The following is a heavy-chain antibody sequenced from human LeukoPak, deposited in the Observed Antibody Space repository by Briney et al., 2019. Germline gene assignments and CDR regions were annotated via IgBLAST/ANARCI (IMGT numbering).Heavy chain of an antibody. CDR2: IIPIFGTA. Sequence: SVKVSCKASGGTFSSYAISWVRQAPGQGLEWMGGIIPIFGTANYAQKFQGRVTITTDESTSTAYMELSSLRSEDTAVYYCARVQAVRYFGWLSPGTTLYYYYYYMDVWGKGTTVTVSS. V-gene: IGHV1-69*05. J-gene: IGHJ6*03. CDR1: GGTFSSYA. D-gene: IGHD3-9*01. CDR3: ARVQAVRYFGWLSPGTTLYYYYYYMDV.